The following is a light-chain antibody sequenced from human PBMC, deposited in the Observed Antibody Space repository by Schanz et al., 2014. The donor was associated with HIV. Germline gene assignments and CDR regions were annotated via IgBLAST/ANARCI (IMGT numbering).Light chain of an antibody. Sequence: QSVLTQAPSVSAAPGQKVTISCSGSSSNIGNNYVSWFQQLPGTAPKLLIYDNNKRPSGIPDRFSGSKSGTSATLGITGLQTGDEADYYCGAWDSGRRAVVFGGGTKLTVL. V-gene: IGLV1-51*01. CDR3: GAWDSGRRAVV. CDR2: DNN. J-gene: IGLJ2*01. CDR1: SSNIGNNY.